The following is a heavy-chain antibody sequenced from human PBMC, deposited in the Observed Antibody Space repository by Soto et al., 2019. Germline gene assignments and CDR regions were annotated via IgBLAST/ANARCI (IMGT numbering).Heavy chain of an antibody. CDR3: ARDMKEWLRPQGLYYFDY. Sequence: GASVKVSCKASGGTFSSYTISWVRQAPGQGLEWMGRIIPILGIANYAQKYQGRVTITADKSTSTAYMELSSLRSEDTAVYYCARDMKEWLRPQGLYYFDYWGQGTLVTVSS. CDR1: GGTFSSYT. D-gene: IGHD5-12*01. V-gene: IGHV1-69*04. J-gene: IGHJ4*02. CDR2: IIPILGIA.